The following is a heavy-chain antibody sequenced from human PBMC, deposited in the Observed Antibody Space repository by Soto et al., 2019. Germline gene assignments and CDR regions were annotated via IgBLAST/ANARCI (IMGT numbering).Heavy chain of an antibody. V-gene: IGHV4-4*02. D-gene: IGHD6-19*01. CDR1: GCSMSSSNW. CDR3: ARAEQWMGEFDY. J-gene: IGHJ4*02. Sequence: SETLSLTCAFSGCSMSSSNWWSWVRQPPGKGLEWIGEIYHSGSTNYNPSLKSRVTISVDKSKNQFALKLSSVTAADTAVYYCARAEQWMGEFDYLGQGNLVTGSS. CDR2: IYHSGST.